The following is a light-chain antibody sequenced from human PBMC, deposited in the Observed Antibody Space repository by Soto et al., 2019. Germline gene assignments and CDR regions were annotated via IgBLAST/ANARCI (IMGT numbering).Light chain of an antibody. Sequence: QSALTQPPSASGSPGQSVTISCTGTSSDVGGYNYVSWYQQHPVKAPKLMIYEVSKRPSGVPDRFSGSKSGNTASLTVSGRQAEDEADYYCSSYAGSNSVVFGGGTKVTAL. CDR2: EVS. CDR3: SSYAGSNSVV. V-gene: IGLV2-8*01. J-gene: IGLJ2*01. CDR1: SSDVGGYNY.